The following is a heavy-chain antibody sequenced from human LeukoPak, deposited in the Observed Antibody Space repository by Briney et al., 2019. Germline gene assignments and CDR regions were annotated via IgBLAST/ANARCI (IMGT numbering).Heavy chain of an antibody. D-gene: IGHD2-2*01. CDR3: ARYVVVPATAFDP. V-gene: IGHV3-21*01. Sequence: GGSLRLSCATSGFTFSSYSMNWVRQAPGKGLEWVSSISSSSSYIYYADSVKGRFTISRDNAKNSLYLQMNSLRAEDTAAYYCARYVVVPATAFDPWGQGTLVTVSS. CDR2: ISSSSSYI. CDR1: GFTFSSYS. J-gene: IGHJ5*02.